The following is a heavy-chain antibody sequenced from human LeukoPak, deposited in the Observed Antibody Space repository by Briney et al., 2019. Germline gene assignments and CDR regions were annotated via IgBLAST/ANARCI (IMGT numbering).Heavy chain of an antibody. J-gene: IGHJ4*02. CDR2: ISYDGSNK. D-gene: IGHD3-22*01. Sequence: GRSLRLSCAASGFTFSSYGMHWVRQAPGKGLEWVAVISYDGSNKYYADSVKGRFTISRDNSKNTLYLQMNSLRAEDTAVYYCARDRSYYDSSGPEDYWGQGTLVTVSS. CDR1: GFTFSSYG. V-gene: IGHV3-30*03. CDR3: ARDRSYYDSSGPEDY.